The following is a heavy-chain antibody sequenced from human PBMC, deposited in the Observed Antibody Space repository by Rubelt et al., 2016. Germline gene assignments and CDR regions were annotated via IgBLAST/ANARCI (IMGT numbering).Heavy chain of an antibody. J-gene: IGHJ2*01. CDR2: INHSGST. D-gene: IGHD5-18*01. V-gene: IGHV4-34*01. CDR3: ARLRQLWVTRYWYFDL. Sequence: QVQLQQWGAGLLKPSETLSLTCAVYGGSFSGYYWSWIRQPPGKGLEWIGEINHSGSTNYNPSLTSRVTRSVDKSKNQFSLKLSSVTAADTAVYYCARLRQLWVTRYWYFDLWGRGTLVTVSS. CDR1: GGSFSGYY.